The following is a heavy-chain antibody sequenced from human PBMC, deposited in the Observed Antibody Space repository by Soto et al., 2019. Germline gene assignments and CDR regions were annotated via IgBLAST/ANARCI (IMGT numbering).Heavy chain of an antibody. J-gene: IGHJ4*02. V-gene: IGHV3-33*01. CDR2: IWYDGSNK. CDR3: ARDEGAVPSSRFYTVTTPIDY. Sequence: GGSLRLSCAASGFTFSSYGMHWVRQAPGKGLEWVAVIWYDGSNKYYADSVKGRFTISRDNSKNTLYLQMNSLRAEDTAVYYCARDEGAVPSSRFYTVTTPIDYWGQGTLVTVSS. CDR1: GFTFSSYG. D-gene: IGHD4-17*01.